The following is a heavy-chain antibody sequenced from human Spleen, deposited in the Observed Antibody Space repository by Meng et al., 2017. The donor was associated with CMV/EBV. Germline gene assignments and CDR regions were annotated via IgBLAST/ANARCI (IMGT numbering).Heavy chain of an antibody. CDR3: ARICGGDCLIDC. V-gene: IGHV4-39*07. D-gene: IGHD2-21*01. CDR1: GGSISSSRYY. Sequence: SETLSLTCTVSGGSISSSRYYWGWIRQPPGKGLEWIGNIYYSGSTYYNPSLNIRVTISVDTSKNKFSLKLSSVTAADTAVYYCARICGGDCLIDCWGQGTLVTVSS. J-gene: IGHJ4*02. CDR2: IYYSGST.